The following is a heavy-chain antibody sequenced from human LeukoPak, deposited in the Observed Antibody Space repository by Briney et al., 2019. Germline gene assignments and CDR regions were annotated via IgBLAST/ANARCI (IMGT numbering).Heavy chain of an antibody. J-gene: IGHJ3*02. V-gene: IGHV1-46*01. Sequence: ASVKVSCKAFGYTFTSFYMHWVRQAPGQGLEWMGTINSSGGSTSYAQKFQGRVTMTRDTSTSTVYMELSSLRSEDTAVYYCAGGTTNTKGAFDMWGQGTMVTVSS. D-gene: IGHD2-8*01. CDR1: GYTFTSFY. CDR3: AGGTTNTKGAFDM. CDR2: INSSGGST.